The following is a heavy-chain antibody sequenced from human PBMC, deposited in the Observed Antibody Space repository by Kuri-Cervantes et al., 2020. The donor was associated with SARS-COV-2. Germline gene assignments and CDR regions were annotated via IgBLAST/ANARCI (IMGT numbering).Heavy chain of an antibody. J-gene: IGHJ4*02. CDR3: ATLDPAAMHINTEFDY. CDR1: GGTFSSYA. CDR2: IIPIFGTA. D-gene: IGHD2-2*01. V-gene: IGHV1-69*06. Sequence: SVKVSCKASGGTFSSYAISWVRQAPGQGLEWMGGIIPIFGTANYAQKFQGRVTITEDTSTDTAYMELSSLRSEDTAVYYCATLDPAAMHINTEFDYWGQGTLVTVSS.